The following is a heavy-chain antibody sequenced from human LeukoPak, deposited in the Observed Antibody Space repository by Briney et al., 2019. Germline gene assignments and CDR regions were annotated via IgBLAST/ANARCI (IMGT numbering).Heavy chain of an antibody. CDR3: ARDPRTVAGPKIYYYYGMDV. V-gene: IGHV4-59*12. J-gene: IGHJ6*02. D-gene: IGHD6-19*01. CDR1: GGSISSYY. CDR2: IYYSGST. Sequence: PSETLSLTCTVSGGSISSYYWSWIRQPPGKGLEWIGYIYYSGSTNYNPSLKSRVTMSVDTSENQFSLKLSSVTAADTAVYYCARDPRTVAGPKIYYYYGMDVWGQGTTVTVSS.